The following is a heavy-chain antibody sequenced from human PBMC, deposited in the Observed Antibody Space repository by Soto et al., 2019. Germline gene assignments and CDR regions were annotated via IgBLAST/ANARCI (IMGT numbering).Heavy chain of an antibody. CDR1: GFTFDDYA. CDR3: AKDIVQQQLVQTAPAFDP. V-gene: IGHV3-9*01. D-gene: IGHD6-13*01. CDR2: ISWNSGSI. J-gene: IGHJ5*02. Sequence: EVQLVESGGGLVQPGRSLRLSCAASGFTFDDYAMHWVRQAPGKGLEWVSGISWNSGSIGYADSVKGRFTISRDNAKNSLYLQMNSLRAEDTALYYCAKDIVQQQLVQTAPAFDPWGQGTLVTVSS.